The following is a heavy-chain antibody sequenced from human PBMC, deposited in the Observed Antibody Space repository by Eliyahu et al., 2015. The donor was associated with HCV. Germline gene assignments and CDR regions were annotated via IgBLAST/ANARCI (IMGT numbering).Heavy chain of an antibody. V-gene: IGHV3-11*06. D-gene: IGHD2-15*01. CDR3: ARVGPLVVAATPPYGMDV. Sequence: RFTISRDNAKNSLYLQMNSLRAEDTAVYYCARVGPLVVAATPPYGMDVWGQGTTVTVSS. J-gene: IGHJ6*02.